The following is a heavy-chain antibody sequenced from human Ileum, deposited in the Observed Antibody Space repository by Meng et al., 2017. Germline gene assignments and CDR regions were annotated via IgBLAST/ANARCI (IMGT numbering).Heavy chain of an antibody. V-gene: IGHV1-46*01. CDR2: SNPGGGST. CDR3: VREFRGGYFDY. J-gene: IGHJ4*02. Sequence: QVTLVQSGAEVKKPGASVKVSCNSSEYSFSNYYLHWMRQAPGQGLEWLGVSNPGGGSTNYAQKFQGRVTMTRDTSANTVYMELGSLKSEDTAVYYCVREFRGGYFDYWGQGTLVTVSS. D-gene: IGHD3-16*01. CDR1: EYSFSNYY.